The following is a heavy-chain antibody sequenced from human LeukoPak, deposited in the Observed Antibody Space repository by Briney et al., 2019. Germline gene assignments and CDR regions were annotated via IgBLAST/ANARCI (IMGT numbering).Heavy chain of an antibody. J-gene: IGHJ3*02. CDR2: INSDGSST. CDR3: VLDLFSSFAFDI. CDR1: GFTFSRYW. V-gene: IGHV3-74*01. D-gene: IGHD3/OR15-3a*01. Sequence: GGSLRLSCAASGFTFSRYWMHWVRQARGKGLLGVSRINSDGSSTYYADSVKGRFTTSRDNAKNALHLQMNSLTAEDTAVYYCVLDLFSSFAFDIWGQGTMVTVSS.